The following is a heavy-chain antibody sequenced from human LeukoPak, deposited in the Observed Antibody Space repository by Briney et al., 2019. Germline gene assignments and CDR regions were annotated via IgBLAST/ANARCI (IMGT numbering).Heavy chain of an antibody. CDR2: IHTSGGT. CDR3: AKHKRVSRYDFWSVFDS. Sequence: PSETLSLTCTVSGGSISSFHWSWIRQPPGKGLEWIGYIHTSGGTNFNPSLKSRVTMSLDTSKSQLSLKLSSVTAADTAVYYCAKHKRVSRYDFWSVFDSWGQGTLVTVSS. D-gene: IGHD3-3*01. V-gene: IGHV4-4*09. CDR1: GGSISSFH. J-gene: IGHJ4*02.